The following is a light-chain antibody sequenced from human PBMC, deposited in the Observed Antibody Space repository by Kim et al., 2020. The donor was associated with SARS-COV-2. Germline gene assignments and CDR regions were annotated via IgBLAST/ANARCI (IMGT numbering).Light chain of an antibody. CDR3: SSYTTTTKL. CDR2: DVT. J-gene: IGLJ3*02. V-gene: IGLV2-14*03. CDR1: SSDMSGDDY. Sequence: PGQSITISCTGTSSDMSGDDYVSWYQQYAGKAPKLSIYDVTETPSGVSNRFSGSKSGNTASLTISGLQADDEADYYCSSYTTTTKLFGGGTKVTVL.